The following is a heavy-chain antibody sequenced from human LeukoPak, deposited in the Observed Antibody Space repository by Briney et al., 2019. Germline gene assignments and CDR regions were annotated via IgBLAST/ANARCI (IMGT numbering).Heavy chain of an antibody. CDR1: GGSISSGGYY. Sequence: PSETLPLTCTVSGGSISSGGYYWSWIRQHPGKGLEWIGYIYYSGSTYYNPSLKSRVTISVDTSKNQFSLKLCSVTAADTAVYYCARVVAKLLWFGESGQTGNWFDPWGQGTLVTVSS. D-gene: IGHD3-10*01. CDR3: ARVVAKLLWFGESGQTGNWFDP. V-gene: IGHV4-31*03. J-gene: IGHJ5*02. CDR2: IYYSGST.